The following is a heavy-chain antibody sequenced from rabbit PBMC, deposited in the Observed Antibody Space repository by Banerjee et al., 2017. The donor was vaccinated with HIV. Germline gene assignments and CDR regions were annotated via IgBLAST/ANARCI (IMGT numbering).Heavy chain of an antibody. V-gene: IGHV1S45*01. Sequence: QEQLVESGGGLVKPEGSLTLTCTASGFSFSNKYVMCWVRQAPGKGLEWIACINTNSGNAVYASWAKGRFTISKTSSTTVTLQMTSLTAADTATYFCARDAGNYSHGMDLWGPGTLVTVS. CDR1: GFSFSNKYV. D-gene: IGHD4-2*01. CDR2: INTNSGNA. J-gene: IGHJ6*01. CDR3: ARDAGNYSHGMDL.